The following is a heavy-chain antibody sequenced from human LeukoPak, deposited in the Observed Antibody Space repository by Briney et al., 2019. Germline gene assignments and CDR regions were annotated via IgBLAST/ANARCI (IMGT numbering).Heavy chain of an antibody. CDR2: IIPIFGTA. Sequence: SVKVSCKASGYTFNAYYIHWVRQAPGQGLEWMGGIIPIFGTANYAQKFQGRVTITADESTSTAYMELSSLRSEDTAVYYCARVNYGDKYYFDYWGQGTLVTVSS. CDR1: GYTFNAYY. D-gene: IGHD4-17*01. V-gene: IGHV1-69*13. J-gene: IGHJ4*02. CDR3: ARVNYGDKYYFDY.